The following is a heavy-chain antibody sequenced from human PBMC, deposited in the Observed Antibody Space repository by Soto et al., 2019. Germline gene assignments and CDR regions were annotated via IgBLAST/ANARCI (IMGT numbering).Heavy chain of an antibody. CDR3: ATPTDSSGYITDY. D-gene: IGHD3-22*01. CDR2: IKQDGSEK. J-gene: IGHJ4*02. CDR1: VFTFSSHW. Sequence: PGGSLRLSCAASVFTFSSHWMSWVRQAPGKGLEWVANIKQDGSEKYYVDSVKGRFTISRDNDKNSLYLQMNSLRAEDTAVYYCATPTDSSGYITDYWGQGTLVTVSS. V-gene: IGHV3-7*05.